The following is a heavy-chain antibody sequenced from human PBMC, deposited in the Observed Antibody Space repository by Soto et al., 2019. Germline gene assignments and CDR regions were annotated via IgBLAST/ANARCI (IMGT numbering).Heavy chain of an antibody. CDR1: GFTFSSYA. CDR2: ISYDGSNK. Sequence: PGGFLRLSCAASGFTFSSYAMHWVRQAPGKGLEWVAVISYDGSNKYYADSVKGRFTISRDNSKNTLYLQMNSLRAEDTAVYYCAREPHYYGSGSYVTAHGMDVWGQGTTVTVSS. CDR3: AREPHYYGSGSYVTAHGMDV. J-gene: IGHJ6*02. V-gene: IGHV3-30-3*01. D-gene: IGHD3-10*01.